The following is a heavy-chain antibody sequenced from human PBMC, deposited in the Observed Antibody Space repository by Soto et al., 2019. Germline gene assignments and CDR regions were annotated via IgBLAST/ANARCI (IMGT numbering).Heavy chain of an antibody. CDR3: ATDSRNVGIGYFDS. Sequence: PGGCLGLSCAASGVRVGSSDVAWVRQAPGEGLEWVSVIVSGGSTHYADSVTGRFTVSRDVSNNTVYLHMSSLRAEDTAVYFCATDSRNVGIGYFDSWGLGTLVTVSS. CDR1: GVRVGSSD. D-gene: IGHD1-26*01. J-gene: IGHJ4*02. V-gene: IGHV3-53*01. CDR2: IVSGGST.